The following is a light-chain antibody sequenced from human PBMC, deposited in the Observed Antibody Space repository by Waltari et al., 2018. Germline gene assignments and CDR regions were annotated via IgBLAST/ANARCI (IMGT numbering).Light chain of an antibody. V-gene: IGKV3-20*01. CDR2: GAS. CDR3: QQYGRSLT. Sequence: EVVLTQSPATLYLSPGERGTLSCRASQTVDNRHLVWYQQKTGQAPRLLIFGASNRATGIPDRFSGGGSGTDFTLTISRLEPEDVAVYYCQQYGRSLTFGPGTRVDIK. CDR1: QTVDNRH. J-gene: IGKJ3*01.